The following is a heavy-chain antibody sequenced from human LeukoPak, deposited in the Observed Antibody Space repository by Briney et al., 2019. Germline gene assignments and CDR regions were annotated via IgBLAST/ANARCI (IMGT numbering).Heavy chain of an antibody. D-gene: IGHD2-2*02. CDR1: GFTFSSYG. CDR2: IRYDGSNK. Sequence: PGGPLRLSCAASGFTFSSYGMHWVRQAPGKGLEWVAFIRYDGSNKYYADSVKGRFTISRDNSKNTLYLQMNSLRAEDTAVYYCAGRYCSSTSCYSDHWGQGTLVTVSS. CDR3: AGRYCSSTSCYSDH. V-gene: IGHV3-30*02. J-gene: IGHJ4*02.